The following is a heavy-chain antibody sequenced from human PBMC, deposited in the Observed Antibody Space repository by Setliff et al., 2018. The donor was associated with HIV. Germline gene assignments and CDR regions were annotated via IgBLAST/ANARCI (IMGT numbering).Heavy chain of an antibody. J-gene: IGHJ4*02. CDR3: AKNDDILTGFAN. CDR2: LSGHTMTT. D-gene: IGHD3-9*01. CDR1: GFTFSNHT. V-gene: IGHV3-23*01. Sequence: GGSLRLSCAASGFTFSNHTMSWVRQAPGKGLEWVSSLSGHTMTTYYAGSVKGRSTISRDVSNNTLYFQMNSLRAEDTAIYFCAKNDDILTGFANWGQGTLVTVSS.